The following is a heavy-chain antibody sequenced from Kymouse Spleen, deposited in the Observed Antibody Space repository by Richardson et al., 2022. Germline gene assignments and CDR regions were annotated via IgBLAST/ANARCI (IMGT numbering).Heavy chain of an antibody. D-gene: IGHD3-10*01. CDR2: INHSGST. Sequence: QVQLQQWGAGLLKPSETLSLTCAVYGGSFSGYYWSWIRQPPGKGLEWIGEINHSGSTNYNPSLKSRVTISVDTSKNQFSLKLSSVTAADTAVYYCARGRYYGSGSYPHYYGMDVWGQGTTVTVSS. CDR3: ARGRYYGSGSYPHYYGMDV. J-gene: IGHJ6*02. CDR1: GGSFSGYY. V-gene: IGHV4-34*01.